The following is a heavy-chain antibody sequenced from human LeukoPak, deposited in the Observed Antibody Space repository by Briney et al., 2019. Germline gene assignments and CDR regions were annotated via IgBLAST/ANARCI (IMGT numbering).Heavy chain of an antibody. CDR3: AKGRDKYQLLSKNWFDP. Sequence: GGSLRLSCAASGFTFDDYAMHWVRQAPGKGLEWVSGISRNSGSIGYADSVKGRFTISRDNAKNSLYLQMNCLRAEDTALYYCAKGRDKYQLLSKNWFDPWGQGTLVTVSS. CDR2: ISRNSGSI. V-gene: IGHV3-9*01. J-gene: IGHJ5*02. D-gene: IGHD2-2*01. CDR1: GFTFDDYA.